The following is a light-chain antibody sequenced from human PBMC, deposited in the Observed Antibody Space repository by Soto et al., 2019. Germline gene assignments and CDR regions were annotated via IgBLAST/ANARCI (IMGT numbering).Light chain of an antibody. CDR2: GAS. CDR3: QQYGSSPRT. Sequence: FTQSPGTLSLFPRERATLFCKASQSVSSSSLAWYQQKPGQAPRLLMYGASSRATGIPDRFSGSGSGTDFTLTIRTLEPEDFAVYYCQQYGSSPRTFGQGTKVDIK. V-gene: IGKV3-20*01. J-gene: IGKJ1*01. CDR1: QSVSSSS.